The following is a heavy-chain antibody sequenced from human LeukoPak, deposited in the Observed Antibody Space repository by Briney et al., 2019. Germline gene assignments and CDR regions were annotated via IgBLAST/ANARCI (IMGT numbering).Heavy chain of an antibody. Sequence: SVKVSCKASGGTFSSYAISWVRQAPGQGLEWTGGIIPIFGTANYAQKFQGRVTITADESTSTAYMELSSLRSEDTAVYYCARETPDYYDSSGYDYWGQGTLVTVSS. J-gene: IGHJ4*02. CDR2: IIPIFGTA. D-gene: IGHD3-22*01. CDR3: ARETPDYYDSSGYDY. CDR1: GGTFSSYA. V-gene: IGHV1-69*13.